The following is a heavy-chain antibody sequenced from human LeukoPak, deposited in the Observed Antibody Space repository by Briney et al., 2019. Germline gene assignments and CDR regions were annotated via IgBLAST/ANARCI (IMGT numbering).Heavy chain of an antibody. J-gene: IGHJ3*02. Sequence: SETLSLTCTVSGGSISSYYWSWIRQPAGKGLEWIGRVYSSGSANYNPSLKSRVTVSVDTSKNHFSLKLRSVTAADTAVYYYARQAYDTGYDAFDIWGQGTMVTVSS. CDR1: GGSISSYY. V-gene: IGHV4-4*07. D-gene: IGHD3-22*01. CDR3: ARQAYDTGYDAFDI. CDR2: VYSSGSA.